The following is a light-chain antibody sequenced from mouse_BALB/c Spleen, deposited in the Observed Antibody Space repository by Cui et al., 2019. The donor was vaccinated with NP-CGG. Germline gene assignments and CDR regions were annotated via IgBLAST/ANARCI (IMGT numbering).Light chain of an antibody. CDR2: GTN. V-gene: IGLV1*01. CDR3: ALWYSNHWV. Sequence: QAVVTQESALTTSPGETVILTCSSSTGAVTTSNYANWVQEKPDHLFTGLIGGTNNRTPGVPARFSGSLIGDKAALTITGAQTEDEAIYFCALWYSNHWVFGGGTKLTVL. J-gene: IGLJ1*01. CDR1: TGAVTTSNY.